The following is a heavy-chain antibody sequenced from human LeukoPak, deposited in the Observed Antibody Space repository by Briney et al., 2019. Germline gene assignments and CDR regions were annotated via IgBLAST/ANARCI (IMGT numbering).Heavy chain of an antibody. J-gene: IGHJ4*02. Sequence: GGSLRLSCAASGFTFSSYGMHWVRQAPGKGLEWVAVISYDGSNKYYADSVKGRFTISRDNSKNTLYLQMNSLRAEDTAVYYCAKSPDTWNYGFLDYWGQGTLVTVSS. CDR2: ISYDGSNK. V-gene: IGHV3-30*18. CDR3: AKSPDTWNYGFLDY. D-gene: IGHD1-7*01. CDR1: GFTFSSYG.